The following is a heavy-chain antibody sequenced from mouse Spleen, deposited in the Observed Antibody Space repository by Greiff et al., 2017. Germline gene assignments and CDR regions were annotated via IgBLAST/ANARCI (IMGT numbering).Heavy chain of an antibody. Sequence: VQLQQSGPGLVQPSQSLSITCTVSGFSLTSYGVHWVRQSPGKGLEWLGVIWSGGSTDYNAAFISRLSISKDNSKSQVFFKMNSLQADDTAIYYCARLYYSNLDWYFDVWGTGTTVTVSS. CDR3: ARLYYSNLDWYFDV. CDR1: GFSLTSYG. D-gene: IGHD2-5*01. V-gene: IGHV2-2*01. CDR2: IWSGGST. J-gene: IGHJ1*03.